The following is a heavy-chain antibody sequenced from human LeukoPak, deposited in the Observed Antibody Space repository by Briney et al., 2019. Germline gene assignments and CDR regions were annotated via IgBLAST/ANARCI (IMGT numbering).Heavy chain of an antibody. CDR1: GGSISSYY. CDR3: ATGVWKDVSYYFDY. Sequence: SSETLSLTCTVSGGSISSYYWSWIRQPPGKGLEWIGYIYYSGSTNYNPSLKSRVTISVDTSKNQFSLKLSSVTAADTAVYYCATGVWKDVSYYFDYWGQGTLVTVSS. V-gene: IGHV4-59*01. CDR2: IYYSGST. J-gene: IGHJ4*02. D-gene: IGHD1-1*01.